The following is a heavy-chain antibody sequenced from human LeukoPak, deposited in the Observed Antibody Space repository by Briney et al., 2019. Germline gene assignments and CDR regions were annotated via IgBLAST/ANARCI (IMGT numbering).Heavy chain of an antibody. CDR2: ISGRGGRT. J-gene: IGHJ4*02. D-gene: IGHD4-17*01. CDR3: ATPPTVTRNY. V-gene: IGHV3-23*01. CDR1: GFTFSSYA. Sequence: GGSLRLSCAASGFTFSSYAMSWVRQAPGKWLEWVSSISGRGGRTHYTDSVKGRFTISRDNSKNTLYLQMNSLRAEDTAVYYCATPPTVTRNYWGQGTLVTVSS.